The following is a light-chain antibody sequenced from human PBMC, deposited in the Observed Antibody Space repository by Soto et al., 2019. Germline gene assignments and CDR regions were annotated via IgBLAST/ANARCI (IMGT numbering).Light chain of an antibody. V-gene: IGLV4-69*01. CDR1: SGHSSNA. CDR2: LKSDGSH. J-gene: IGLJ1*01. Sequence: QLVLTQSPSAAASLGASVKLTCTLSSGHSSNAIAWHQQQPDKGPRYLMKLKSDGSHLKGDGIPDRFSGSSSGAERYLAISSLQSEDESDYYCQAWDTGTKTYVFLPGPKVTVL. CDR3: QAWDTGTKTYV.